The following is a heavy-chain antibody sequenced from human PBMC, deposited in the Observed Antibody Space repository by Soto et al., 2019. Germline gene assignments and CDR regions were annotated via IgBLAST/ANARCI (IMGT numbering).Heavy chain of an antibody. V-gene: IGHV3-23*01. CDR1: GFSFRTYA. Sequence: PGGSLRLSCAASGFSFRTYAMGWVRQAPGKGLEWVSGIGGSGGRTYYADSMKGRFTISRDNSKNTVYLQVNSLRAEDTAVYYCAKIAEAVAGTVYGSWGQGTLVTVSS. CDR3: AKIAEAVAGTVYGS. D-gene: IGHD6-19*01. CDR2: IGGSGGRT. J-gene: IGHJ5*02.